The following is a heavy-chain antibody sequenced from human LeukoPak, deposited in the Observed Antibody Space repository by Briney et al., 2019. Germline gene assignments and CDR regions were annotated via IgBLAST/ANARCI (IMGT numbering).Heavy chain of an antibody. V-gene: IGHV1-69*04. D-gene: IGHD2-15*01. CDR3: ARGNVVVAATVNWYDP. CDR2: IIPILGIA. Sequence: GASVKVSCKASGGTFSSYAISWVRQAPGQGLEWMGRIIPILGIANYAQKFQGRVTITADKSTSTAYMELSSLRSEDTAVYYCARGNVVVAATVNWYDPWGQGTLVTVSS. CDR1: GGTFSSYA. J-gene: IGHJ5*02.